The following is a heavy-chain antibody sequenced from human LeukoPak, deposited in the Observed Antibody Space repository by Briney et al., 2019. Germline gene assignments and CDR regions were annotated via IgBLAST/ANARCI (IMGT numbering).Heavy chain of an antibody. CDR3: ARKDDYNAFDY. J-gene: IGHJ4*02. CDR2: ISWNSGSI. D-gene: IGHD5-24*01. V-gene: IGHV3-9*01. CDR1: GFTFDDYA. Sequence: GGSLRLSCAASGFTFDDYAMHWVRQAPGKGLEWVSGISWNSGSIGYADSVKGRFTISRDNSKNSLYLQMNSLRAEDTAVYYCARKDDYNAFDYWGQGTLVTVSS.